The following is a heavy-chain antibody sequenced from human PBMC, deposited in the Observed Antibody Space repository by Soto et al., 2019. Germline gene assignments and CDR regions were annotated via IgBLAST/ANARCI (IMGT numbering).Heavy chain of an antibody. Sequence: ASVKVSCKASGYTFTSCGISWVRQAPGQGLEWMGWISAYNGNTNYAQKLQGRVTMTTDTSTSTAYMELRSLRSDDTAVYYCARDLGIAAAGLWFDPWGQGTLVTVSS. D-gene: IGHD6-13*01. CDR1: GYTFTSCG. CDR3: ARDLGIAAAGLWFDP. CDR2: ISAYNGNT. J-gene: IGHJ5*02. V-gene: IGHV1-18*04.